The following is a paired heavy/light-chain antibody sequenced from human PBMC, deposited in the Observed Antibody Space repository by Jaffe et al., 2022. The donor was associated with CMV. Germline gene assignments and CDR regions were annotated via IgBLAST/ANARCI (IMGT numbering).Light chain of an antibody. CDR3: QSADSTGTSSM. CDR2: KDN. J-gene: IGLJ3*02. CDR1: ALTKQY. Sequence: SYELTQPPSVSVSPGQTARITCSGDALTKQYAYWYHQKPGQAPVLVIYKDNERPSGIPERFSGSSSGTTVTLTISGVQAEDEADYYCQSADSTGTSSMFGGGTKLTVL. V-gene: IGLV3-25*03.
Heavy chain of an antibody. CDR3: ARGGISSVGVTALRGLDY. CDR1: GYTFTGYY. CDR2: INPNSGVT. Sequence: QVQLVQSGAEVKKSGASVRVSCKTSGYTFTGYYMHWVRQAPGQGLVWMGWINPNSGVTNYAPKFQGRVTLTRDTSISTAYMELYRLKSDDTAVYYCARGGISSVGVTALRGLDYWGQGTLVIVSS. J-gene: IGHJ4*02. V-gene: IGHV1-2*02. D-gene: IGHD2-21*02.